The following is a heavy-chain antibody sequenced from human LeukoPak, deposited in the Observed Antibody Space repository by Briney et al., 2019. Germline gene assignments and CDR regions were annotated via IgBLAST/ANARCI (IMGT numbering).Heavy chain of an antibody. CDR3: ARGMLITGTTNAFDI. J-gene: IGHJ3*02. CDR1: GGTFSSYA. CDR2: IIPIFGTA. D-gene: IGHD1-7*01. Sequence: SVKVPCKASGGTFSSYAISWVRQAPGQGLEWMGGIIPIFGTANYAQKFQGRVTITTDESTSTAYMELSSLRSEDTAVYYCARGMLITGTTNAFDIWGQGTMVTVSS. V-gene: IGHV1-69*05.